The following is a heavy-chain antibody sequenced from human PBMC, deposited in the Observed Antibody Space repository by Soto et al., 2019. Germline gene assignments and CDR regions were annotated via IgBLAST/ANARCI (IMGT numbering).Heavy chain of an antibody. Sequence: ASVKVSCKASGYTFTAYYMHWVRQAPGQGLEWMGCINPDSGGTKYAQKFQGRATMTRDTSITTAYMDLSSLRSDDTAVYYYARALSFGSGTFDYWGQGTLVTVSS. CDR3: ARALSFGSGTFDY. V-gene: IGHV1-2*02. J-gene: IGHJ4*02. CDR2: INPDSGGT. CDR1: GYTFTAYY. D-gene: IGHD1-26*01.